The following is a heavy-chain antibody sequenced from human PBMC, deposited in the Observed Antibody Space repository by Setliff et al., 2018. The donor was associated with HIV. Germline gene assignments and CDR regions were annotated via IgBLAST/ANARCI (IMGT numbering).Heavy chain of an antibody. CDR1: GGSFSGYY. J-gene: IGHJ4*03. Sequence: PSETLSLTCAVYGGSFSGYYWSWIRQPPGKGLEWIGEINHSGSTNYNPSLKSRVTISVDTSKNQFSLKLSSVTAADTAVFYCARLTTTYYYDSSAYYHPVWGQGTVVTVSS. D-gene: IGHD3-22*01. V-gene: IGHV4-34*01. CDR2: INHSGST. CDR3: ARLTTTYYYDSSAYYHPV.